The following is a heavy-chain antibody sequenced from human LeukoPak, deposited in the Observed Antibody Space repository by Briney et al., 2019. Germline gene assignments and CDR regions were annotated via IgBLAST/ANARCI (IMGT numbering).Heavy chain of an antibody. Sequence: GGSLRLSCAASGFTFTSYNMNWVRQTPGKGLEWVSSISSSSGYIYYADSVKGRFTISRDNAKSSLYLQMNSLRAEDTAVYYCATSVTTRERFDYWGQGTLVTVSS. D-gene: IGHD4-11*01. J-gene: IGHJ4*02. CDR1: GFTFTSYN. CDR2: ISSSSGYI. CDR3: ATSVTTRERFDY. V-gene: IGHV3-21*06.